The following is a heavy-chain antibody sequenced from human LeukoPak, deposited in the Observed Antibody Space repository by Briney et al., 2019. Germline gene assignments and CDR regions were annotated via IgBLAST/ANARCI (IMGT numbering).Heavy chain of an antibody. CDR3: AIEHDYEAAGNDY. V-gene: IGHV3-9*01. CDR2: ISWNSGSI. Sequence: PGRSLRLSCAASGFTFDDYAMHWVRQAPGKGLEWVSGISWNSGSIGYADSVKGRFTISRDNAKNSLYLQMNSLRVEDTAVYYCAIEHDYEAAGNDYWGQGTLVTVSS. J-gene: IGHJ4*02. CDR1: GFTFDDYA. D-gene: IGHD4-17*01.